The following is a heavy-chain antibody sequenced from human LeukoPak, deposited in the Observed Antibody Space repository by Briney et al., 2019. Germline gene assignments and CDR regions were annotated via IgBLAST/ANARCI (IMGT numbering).Heavy chain of an antibody. V-gene: IGHV1-69*04. CDR1: GGTFSSYA. CDR2: IIPILGIA. J-gene: IGHJ4*02. CDR3: ARERARGATDY. D-gene: IGHD1-26*01. Sequence: SAKVSCKASGGTFSSYAISWVRQAPGQGLEWMGRIIPILGIANYAQKFQGRVTITADKSTSTAYMELSSLRSEDTAVYYCARERARGATDYWGQGTLVTVSS.